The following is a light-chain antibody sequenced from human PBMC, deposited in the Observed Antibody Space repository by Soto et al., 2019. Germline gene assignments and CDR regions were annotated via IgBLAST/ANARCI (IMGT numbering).Light chain of an antibody. Sequence: EIVLTQSPATLSLSPGEGATLSCRASQSVNNHLNWYQQKPGQTPRLLIYDASNRATGIPVRFSGSGSGTDFTLTISSLEPEDFAVYYCQQRSNWPLTFGGGTKVEIK. J-gene: IGKJ4*01. CDR1: QSVNNH. V-gene: IGKV3-11*01. CDR3: QQRSNWPLT. CDR2: DAS.